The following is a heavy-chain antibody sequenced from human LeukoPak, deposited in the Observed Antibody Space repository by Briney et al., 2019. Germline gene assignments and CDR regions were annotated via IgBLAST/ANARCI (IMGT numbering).Heavy chain of an antibody. Sequence: FQGRVTMTEDTSTDTAYMELSSLRSEDTAVYYCATDSSGPDAFDIWGQGTMVAVSS. D-gene: IGHD3-3*01. V-gene: IGHV1-24*01. J-gene: IGHJ3*02. CDR3: ATDSSGPDAFDI.